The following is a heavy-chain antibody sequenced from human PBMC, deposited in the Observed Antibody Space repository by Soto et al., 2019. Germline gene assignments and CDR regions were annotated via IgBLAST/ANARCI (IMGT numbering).Heavy chain of an antibody. CDR2: IIPIFGTA. CDR1: GGTFSSYA. V-gene: IGHV1-69*13. J-gene: IGHJ4*02. D-gene: IGHD3-10*01. CDR3: ASTYYYGSGSYYNVNY. Sequence: SVKVSCKASGGTFSSYAISWVRQAPGQGLEWMGGIIPIFGTANYAQKFQGRVTITADESTSTAYMELSSLRSEDTAVYYCASTYYYGSGSYYNVNYWGQGTLVTVS.